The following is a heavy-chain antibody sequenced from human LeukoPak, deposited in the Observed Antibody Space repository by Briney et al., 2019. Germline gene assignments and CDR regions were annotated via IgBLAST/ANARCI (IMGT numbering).Heavy chain of an antibody. D-gene: IGHD3-3*01. CDR1: GFSLSTSGVG. CDR3: AHKLRAGAFDI. Sequence: SGPTLVNPTCTLTLTCTFSGFSLSTSGVGVGWIGQPPGKALEWLALIYWDDDQRYSPYLKSKLTITNDTSKTQVVLTMTNMDPVDTATYYCAHKLRAGAFDIGGQGTMVTVS. CDR2: IYWDDDQ. V-gene: IGHV2-5*02. J-gene: IGHJ3*02.